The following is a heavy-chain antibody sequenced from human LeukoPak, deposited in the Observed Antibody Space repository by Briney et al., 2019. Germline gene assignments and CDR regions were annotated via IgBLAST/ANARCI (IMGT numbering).Heavy chain of an antibody. Sequence: PSETLSPTCTVSGGSLSSSSYYWGWLRQPPGKGLEWIGNFYHSGSPHYNPSLRSRVTISVDTSKNQFSLTLTSVTAADTAVYYCARHGFSSGWKPAYFDYWGQGTLVTVSS. CDR2: FYHSGSP. D-gene: IGHD6-19*01. CDR3: ARHGFSSGWKPAYFDY. CDR1: GGSLSSSSYY. V-gene: IGHV4-39*01. J-gene: IGHJ4*02.